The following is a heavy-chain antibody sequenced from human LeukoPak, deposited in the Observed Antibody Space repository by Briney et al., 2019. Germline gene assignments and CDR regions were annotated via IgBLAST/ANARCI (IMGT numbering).Heavy chain of an antibody. J-gene: IGHJ5*02. V-gene: IGHV1-2*06. CDR2: INPNSGGT. Sequence: ASVKVSCKASGYTFTGYYMHWVRQAPGQGLEWMGRINPNSGGTNYAQKFQGRVTMTRDASISTAYMELGRLRADDTAVYCCARGALYSSSRGWFDPWGQGTLVTVSS. D-gene: IGHD6-6*01. CDR3: ARGALYSSSRGWFDP. CDR1: GYTFTGYY.